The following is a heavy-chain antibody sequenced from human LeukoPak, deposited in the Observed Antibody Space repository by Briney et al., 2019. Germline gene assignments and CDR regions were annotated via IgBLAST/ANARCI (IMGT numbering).Heavy chain of an antibody. Sequence: ATVKVSCKASGYTFTSYYMHWVRQAPGQGLEWMGIINPSGGSTSYAQKFQGRVTMTRDMSTSTVYMELSSLRSEDTAVYYCARDSAVAGKSQNYYYYTDVWGKGTTVTVSS. J-gene: IGHJ6*03. V-gene: IGHV1-46*01. D-gene: IGHD6-19*01. CDR2: INPSGGST. CDR3: ARDSAVAGKSQNYYYYTDV. CDR1: GYTFTSYY.